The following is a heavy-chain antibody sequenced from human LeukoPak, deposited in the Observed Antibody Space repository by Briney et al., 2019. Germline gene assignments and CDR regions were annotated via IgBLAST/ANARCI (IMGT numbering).Heavy chain of an antibody. CDR1: GYTFSSYA. J-gene: IGHJ4*02. CDR2: IIPIFGTA. CDR3: ARGGCGSSCPDY. D-gene: IGHD6-13*01. Sequence: GASVKVSCKASGYTFSSYAISWVRQAPGQGLEWMGGIIPIFGTANYAQKFQGRVTITRNTSISTAYMELSSLRSEDTAVYYCARGGCGSSCPDYWGQGTLVTVSS. V-gene: IGHV1-69*05.